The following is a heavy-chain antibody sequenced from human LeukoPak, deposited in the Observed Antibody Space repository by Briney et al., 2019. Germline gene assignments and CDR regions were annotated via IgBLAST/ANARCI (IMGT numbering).Heavy chain of an antibody. CDR1: GFTFSSYS. D-gene: IGHD5-24*01. J-gene: IGHJ4*02. CDR3: AKGGWLQWNYFDY. CDR2: ISSSSSYI. Sequence: GGSLRLSCAASGFTFSSYSMNWVRQAPGKGLEWVSSISSSSSYIYYADLVKGRFTISRDNAKNSPYLQMNSLRAEDTAVYYCAKGGWLQWNYFDYWGQGTLVTVSS. V-gene: IGHV3-21*04.